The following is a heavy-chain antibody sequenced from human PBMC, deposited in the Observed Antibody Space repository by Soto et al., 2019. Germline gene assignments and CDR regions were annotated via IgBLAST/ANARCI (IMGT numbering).Heavy chain of an antibody. D-gene: IGHD2-2*03. V-gene: IGHV5-51*01. J-gene: IGHJ6*02. CDR3: ARWMKNYYYGMDV. CDR2: IYPGDSDP. CDR1: GYSFTSYW. Sequence: GESLKISCKGSGYSFTSYWIGWVRQMPGKGLEWMGIIYPGDSDPRYSPSFQGQVTISADKSISTAYLQWSSLKASDTAMYYCARWMKNYYYGMDVWGQGTTVTVSS.